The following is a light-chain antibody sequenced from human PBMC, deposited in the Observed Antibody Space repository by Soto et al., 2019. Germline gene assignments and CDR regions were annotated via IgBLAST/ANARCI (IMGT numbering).Light chain of an antibody. CDR2: GAS. Sequence: EIVMTQSPATLSVSPGERATLSCRASQSVRSNLAWYQQKAGQAPRLLIYGASTRATGIPARISGSGSGTEFTLTISSLQSEDFAVYYCQQYNNWPRTFGQGTKVEIK. V-gene: IGKV3-15*01. CDR1: QSVRSN. CDR3: QQYNNWPRT. J-gene: IGKJ1*01.